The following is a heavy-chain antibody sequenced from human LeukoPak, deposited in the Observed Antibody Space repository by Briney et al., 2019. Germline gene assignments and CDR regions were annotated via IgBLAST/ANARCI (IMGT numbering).Heavy chain of an antibody. D-gene: IGHD3-10*01. CDR1: GFTVSSNY. Sequence: GGSLRLSCVASGFTVSSNYMSWVRQAPGRGLEWVSVIYSGGSTYYADSVKGRFTISRDNSKNTLFLQMNSLRAGGAAVYYCARGTVTMVDYWGQGTLVTVSS. CDR3: ARGTVTMVDY. CDR2: IYSGGST. J-gene: IGHJ4*02. V-gene: IGHV3-66*01.